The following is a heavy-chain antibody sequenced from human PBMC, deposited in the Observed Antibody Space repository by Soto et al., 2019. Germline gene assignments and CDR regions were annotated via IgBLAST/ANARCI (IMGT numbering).Heavy chain of an antibody. D-gene: IGHD6-19*01. V-gene: IGHV4-34*01. J-gene: IGHJ1*01. Sequence: SETLSLTCAVYGGSFSGYYWSWIRQPPGKGLEWIGEINHSGSTNYNPSLKSRVTISVDTSKNQFSLKLSSVTAADTAVYYCARGTREWLVREYFQHWGQGTLVTVSS. CDR1: GGSFSGYY. CDR2: INHSGST. CDR3: ARGTREWLVREYFQH.